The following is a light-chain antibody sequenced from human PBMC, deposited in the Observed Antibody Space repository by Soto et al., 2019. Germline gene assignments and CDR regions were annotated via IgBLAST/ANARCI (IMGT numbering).Light chain of an antibody. V-gene: IGKV1-5*03. CDR1: QSISSW. J-gene: IGKJ2*01. CDR3: QQYKSYPYT. Sequence: DIQMTQSPSTLSASVGDRVTITCRASQSISSWLAWYQQKPGKAPKLLIYKASSLESGVPSRFSGSGSGTEFTLTSSRLQPDDFATYYCQQYKSYPYTFGQGTKLEIK. CDR2: KAS.